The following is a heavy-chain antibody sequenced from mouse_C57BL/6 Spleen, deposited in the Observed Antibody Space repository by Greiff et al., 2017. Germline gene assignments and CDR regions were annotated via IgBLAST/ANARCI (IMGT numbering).Heavy chain of an antibody. CDR1: GYTFTSYW. D-gene: IGHD3-2*02. J-gene: IGHJ3*01. V-gene: IGHV1-74*01. Sequence: QVQLKQPGAELVKPGASVKVSCKASGYTFTSYWMHWVKQRPGQGLEWIGRIHPSDSDTNYNQTFKGKATLTVAKSSSTAYIQLSSLTSEDSAVYYCAISSSGESFAYWGQGTLVTVSA. CDR3: AISSSGESFAY. CDR2: IHPSDSDT.